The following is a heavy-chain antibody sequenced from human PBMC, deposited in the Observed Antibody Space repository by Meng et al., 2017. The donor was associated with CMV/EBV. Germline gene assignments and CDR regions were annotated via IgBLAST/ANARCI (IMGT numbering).Heavy chain of an antibody. D-gene: IGHD5-18*01. V-gene: IGHV3-53*01. Sequence: GGSLRLSCAASGFTVSSNYMSWVRQAPGKGLEWVSVIYSGGSTYYADSVKGRFTISRDNSKNTLYLQMNSLRAEDTAVYYCARDSGGYSYGYGDYWGQGTLVTASS. CDR2: IYSGGST. CDR1: GFTVSSNY. CDR3: ARDSGGYSYGYGDY. J-gene: IGHJ4*02.